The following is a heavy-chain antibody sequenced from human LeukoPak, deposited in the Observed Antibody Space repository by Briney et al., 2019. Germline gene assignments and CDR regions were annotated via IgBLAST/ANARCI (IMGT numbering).Heavy chain of an antibody. CDR1: GFTFDDYA. CDR2: ISWDGGST. V-gene: IGHV3-43D*03. CDR3: AKDFTRAYSYGLDY. Sequence: PGGSLRLSCAASGFTFDDYAMHWVRQAPGKGLEWVSLISWDGGSTYYADSVKGRFTISRDNSKNSLYLQMNSLRAEDTALYYCAKDFTRAYSYGLDYWGQGTLVTVSS. D-gene: IGHD5-18*01. J-gene: IGHJ4*02.